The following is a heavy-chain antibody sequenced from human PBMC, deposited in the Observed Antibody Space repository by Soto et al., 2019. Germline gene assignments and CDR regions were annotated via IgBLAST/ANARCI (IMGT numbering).Heavy chain of an antibody. D-gene: IGHD6-6*01. CDR1: GGTFSSYA. Sequence: ASVKVSCKASGGTFSSYAISWVRQAPGQGLEWMGGIIPIFGTANYAQKFQGRVTITADESTSTAYMELSSLRSEDTAVYYCARGQLHNYYYYYGMDVWGQGTTVTVSS. CDR3: ARGQLHNYYYYYGMDV. J-gene: IGHJ6*02. V-gene: IGHV1-69*13. CDR2: IIPIFGTA.